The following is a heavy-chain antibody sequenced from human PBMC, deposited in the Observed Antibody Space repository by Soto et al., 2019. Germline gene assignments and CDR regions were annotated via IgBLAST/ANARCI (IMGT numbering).Heavy chain of an antibody. CDR2: INHSGST. CDR3: ARLRTTRIHSYYCDSSGYYPI. D-gene: IGHD3-22*01. V-gene: IGHV4-34*01. CDR1: GGSFSGYY. J-gene: IGHJ3*02. Sequence: PSETLSLTCAVYGGSFSGYYWSWIRQPPGKGLEWIGEINHSGSTNYNPSLKSRVTISVDTSKNQFSLKLSSVTAADTAVYYCARLRTTRIHSYYCDSSGYYPIWGQGTMVTVSS.